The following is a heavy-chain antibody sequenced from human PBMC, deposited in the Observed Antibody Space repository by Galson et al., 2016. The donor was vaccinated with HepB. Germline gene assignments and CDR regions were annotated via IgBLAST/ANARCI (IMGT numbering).Heavy chain of an antibody. J-gene: IGHJ5*01. CDR3: ARHLMGPPAHDS. CDR2: IQHRGRT. D-gene: IGHD2-8*01. Sequence: SETLSLTCTVSGASIAESDWWSWVRQSPGKGLEWIGQIQHRGRTKYNPSLMSRVNMSVDKSKNQFSLTLSSVTAADTALYYCARHLMGPPAHDSWGQGTLATVSS. CDR1: GASIAESDW. V-gene: IGHV4-4*02.